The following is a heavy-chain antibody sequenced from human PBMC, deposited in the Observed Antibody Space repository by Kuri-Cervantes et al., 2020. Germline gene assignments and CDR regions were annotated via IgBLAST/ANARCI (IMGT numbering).Heavy chain of an antibody. D-gene: IGHD5-12*01. CDR1: GYTFTSYD. Sequence: SVKVSCKASGYTFTSYDINWVRQAPGQGLEWMGGIIPIFGTANYAQKFQGRVTITADESTSTAYMELSSLRSEDTAVYYCARDGRIVGATTSINYYMDVWGKGTTVTVSS. CDR2: IIPIFGTA. CDR3: ARDGRIVGATTSINYYMDV. J-gene: IGHJ6*03. V-gene: IGHV1-69*13.